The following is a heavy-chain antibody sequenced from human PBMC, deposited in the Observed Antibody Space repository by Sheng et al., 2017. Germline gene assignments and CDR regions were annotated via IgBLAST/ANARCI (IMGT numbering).Heavy chain of an antibody. CDR3: ARERSYCGGDCLDY. CDR1: GFTLSSYE. CDR2: ISSSGTII. Sequence: ESGGGFVQPGGSLRLSCAASGFTLSSYEMNWVRQAPGKGLEWVSYISSSGTIIQYADSVKGRFTISRDSAKNSLFLQMNSLGAEDTAVYYCARERSYCGGDCLDYWGQGTLVTVSS. V-gene: IGHV3-48*03. J-gene: IGHJ4*02. D-gene: IGHD2-21*02.